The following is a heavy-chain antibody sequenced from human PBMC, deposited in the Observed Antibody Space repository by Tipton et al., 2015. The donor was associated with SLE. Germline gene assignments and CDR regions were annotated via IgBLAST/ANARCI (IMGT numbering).Heavy chain of an antibody. Sequence: TLSLTCTVSGFSISSYYWGRIRQPPGKGLEWLGTIYHSGTTYYNPSLKSRLTLSIDTSKNQFSLKLSSVTAADTAVYYCVRLELPATKADYWGPGTLVTVSS. CDR1: GFSISSYY. CDR3: VRLELPATKADY. D-gene: IGHD5-24*01. CDR2: IYHSGTT. V-gene: IGHV4-38-2*02. J-gene: IGHJ4*02.